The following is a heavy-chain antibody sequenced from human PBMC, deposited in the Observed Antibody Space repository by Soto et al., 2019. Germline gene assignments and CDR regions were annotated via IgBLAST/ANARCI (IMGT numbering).Heavy chain of an antibody. Sequence: HPGGSLRLSCAASGFTVSSNYMSWVRQAPGKGLEWVSVIYNGGSTYYADSVKGRFTISRDNSKNTLYLQMNSLRAEDTAVYYCARDRIPTGMDVWGQGTTVTVSS. CDR2: IYNGGST. V-gene: IGHV3-66*01. CDR3: ARDRIPTGMDV. CDR1: GFTVSSNY. J-gene: IGHJ6*02.